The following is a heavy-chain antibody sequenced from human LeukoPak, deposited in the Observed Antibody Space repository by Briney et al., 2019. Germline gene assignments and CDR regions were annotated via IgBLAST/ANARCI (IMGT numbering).Heavy chain of an antibody. CDR2: MNPNSGNT. CDR1: GYTFTSYD. V-gene: IGHV1-8*01. D-gene: IGHD6-13*01. CDR3: ARGRGIAAAGPRPPPGY. J-gene: IGHJ4*02. Sequence: ASVKVSCKASGYTFTSYDINWVRQATGQGLEWMGWMNPNSGNTGYAQKFQGRVTVTRNTSISTAYMELSSLRSEDTAVYYCARGRGIAAAGPRPPPGYWGQGTLVTVSS.